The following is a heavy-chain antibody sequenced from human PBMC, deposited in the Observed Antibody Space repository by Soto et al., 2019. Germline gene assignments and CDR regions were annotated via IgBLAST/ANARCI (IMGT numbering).Heavy chain of an antibody. Sequence: GGSLRLSCAASGFTFSSYGMHWVRQAPGKGLEWVTVIWYDGSNKYYADSVKGRFTISRDNSKNTLYLQMNSLRAEDTAVYYCASGPGIAVAGTLDYWGQGTLVTVSS. V-gene: IGHV3-33*01. CDR1: GFTFSSYG. J-gene: IGHJ4*02. CDR2: IWYDGSNK. CDR3: ASGPGIAVAGTLDY. D-gene: IGHD6-19*01.